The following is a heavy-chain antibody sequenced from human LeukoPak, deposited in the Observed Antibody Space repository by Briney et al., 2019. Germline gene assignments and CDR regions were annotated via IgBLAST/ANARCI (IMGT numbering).Heavy chain of an antibody. D-gene: IGHD3-22*01. V-gene: IGHV3-74*01. J-gene: IGHJ1*01. Sequence: GGSLRLSCVASGFTFSSNGMHWVRQAPGKGLAWVSRITSDGSTTSYADSVKGRFTISRDNGKNTLYLQMNSLRAEDTAVYYCSTSGFTTMPYSQHCSQPSL. CDR2: ITSDGSTT. CDR1: GFTFSSNG. CDR3: STSGFTTMPYSQH.